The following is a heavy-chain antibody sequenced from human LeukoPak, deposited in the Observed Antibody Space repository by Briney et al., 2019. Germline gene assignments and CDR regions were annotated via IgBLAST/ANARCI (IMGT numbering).Heavy chain of an antibody. V-gene: IGHV1-8*01. J-gene: IGHJ4*02. Sequence: GASVKVTCKASGYTFTIYDINWVRQATGQGLEWMGWMNPNSGNTGYAQKFQGRVTMTRNTSISTAYMELSSLRSEDTAVYYCARGLGYCSSTSCRKPFDYWGQGTLVTVSS. CDR3: ARGLGYCSSTSCRKPFDY. CDR2: MNPNSGNT. CDR1: GYTFTIYD. D-gene: IGHD2-2*01.